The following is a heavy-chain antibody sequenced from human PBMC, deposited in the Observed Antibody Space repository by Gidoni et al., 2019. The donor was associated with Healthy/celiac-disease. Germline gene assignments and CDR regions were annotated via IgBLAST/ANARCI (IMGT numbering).Heavy chain of an antibody. CDR2: IIPIFGTA. J-gene: IGHJ5*02. Sequence: QAPGQGLEWMGGIIPIFGTANYAQKFQGRVTITADESTSTAYMELSSLRSEDTAVDYCARGGEVAVAVGWFDPWGQGTLVTVSS. V-gene: IGHV1-69*01. D-gene: IGHD6-19*01. CDR3: ARGGEVAVAVGWFDP.